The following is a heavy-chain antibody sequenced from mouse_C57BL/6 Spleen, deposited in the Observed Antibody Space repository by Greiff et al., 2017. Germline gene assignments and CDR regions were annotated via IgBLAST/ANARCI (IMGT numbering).Heavy chain of an antibody. J-gene: IGHJ4*01. CDR2: ISYDGSN. CDR1: GYSITSGYY. V-gene: IGHV3-6*01. Sequence: EVQVVESGPGLVKPSQSLSLTCSVTGYSITSGYYWNWIRQFPGNKLEWMGYISYDGSNNYNPSLKNRISITRDTSKNQFFLKLNSVTTEDTATYYCARGGGYYEAMDYWGQGTSVTVSS. D-gene: IGHD2-3*01. CDR3: ARGGGYYEAMDY.